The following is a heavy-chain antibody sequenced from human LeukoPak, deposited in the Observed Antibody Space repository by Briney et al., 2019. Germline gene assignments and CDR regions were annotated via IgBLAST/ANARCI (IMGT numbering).Heavy chain of an antibody. CDR1: GGSISSYY. CDR3: ASMGERYHAAFDI. J-gene: IGHJ3*02. D-gene: IGHD1-1*01. V-gene: IGHV4-59*01. CDR2: IYYSGST. Sequence: PSETLSLTCTDSGGSISSYYWSWIRQPPGKGLEWIGYIYYSGSTNYNPSLKSRVTISVDTSKNQFSLKLSSVTAADTAVYYCASMGERYHAAFDIWGQGTMVPVSS.